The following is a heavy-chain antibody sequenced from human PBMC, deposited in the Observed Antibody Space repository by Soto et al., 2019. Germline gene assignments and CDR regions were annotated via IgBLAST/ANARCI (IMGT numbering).Heavy chain of an antibody. V-gene: IGHV1-69*02. Sequence: ASVKVSCKASGGTFSSYTISWVRQAPGQGLEWMGRIIPILGIANYAQKFQGRVTITADKSTSTAYMELSSLRSEDTAVYYCARVGYCSGGSCYSYWFDPWGQGTLVTVSS. CDR3: ARVGYCSGGSCYSYWFDP. CDR2: IIPILGIA. J-gene: IGHJ5*02. CDR1: GGTFSSYT. D-gene: IGHD2-15*01.